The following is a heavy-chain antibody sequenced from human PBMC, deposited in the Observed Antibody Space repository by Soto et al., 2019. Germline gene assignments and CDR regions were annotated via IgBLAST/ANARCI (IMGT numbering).Heavy chain of an antibody. V-gene: IGHV1-69*13. Sequence: SVKVSCKASGGTFSSYAISGVRQAPGQGLEWMGGIIPIFGTANYAQKFQGRVTITAAESTSTAYMELSSLRSEDTAAYYCARVVSSSSYKDYYYYYGMDVWGQGTTVTVSS. D-gene: IGHD6-13*01. J-gene: IGHJ6*02. CDR2: IIPIFGTA. CDR1: GGTFSSYA. CDR3: ARVVSSSSYKDYYYYYGMDV.